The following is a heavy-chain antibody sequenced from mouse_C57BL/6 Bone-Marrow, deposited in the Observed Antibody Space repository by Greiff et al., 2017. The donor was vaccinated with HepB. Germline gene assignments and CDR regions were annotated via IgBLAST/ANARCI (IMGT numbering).Heavy chain of an antibody. CDR1: GFNIKDDY. CDR2: IDPENGDT. CDR3: TKVNGGDYYAMDY. D-gene: IGHD2-2*01. Sequence: VQLQQSGAELVRPGASVKLSCTASGFNIKDDYMHWVKHRPEQGLEWIGWIDPENGDTEYASKFQGKATITADTSSNTAYLQLSSLTSEDTDVYYCTKVNGGDYYAMDYWGQGTSVTVSS. V-gene: IGHV14-4*01. J-gene: IGHJ4*01.